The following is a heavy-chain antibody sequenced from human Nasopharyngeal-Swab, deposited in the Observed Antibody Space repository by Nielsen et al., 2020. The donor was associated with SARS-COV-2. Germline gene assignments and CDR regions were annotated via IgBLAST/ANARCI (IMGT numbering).Heavy chain of an antibody. J-gene: IGHJ5*02. V-gene: IGHV4-34*01. CDR1: VGTFSGYY. CDR3: ARQSPPITTRAGYWFDP. D-gene: IGHD4-11*01. CDR2: ISHSGSP. Sequence: SETLSLTCAVYVGTFSGYYWNWIRQPPGGGLEWIGEISHSGSPNYNASLKSRVTISVDTPKSQFSLKLSSVTAADTAVYYCARQSPPITTRAGYWFDPWGQGTLVTVSS.